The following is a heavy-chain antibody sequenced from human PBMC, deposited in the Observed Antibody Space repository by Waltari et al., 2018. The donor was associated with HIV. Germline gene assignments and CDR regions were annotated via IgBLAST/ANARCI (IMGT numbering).Heavy chain of an antibody. CDR3: ARDKVVPAATSYYYYGMDV. D-gene: IGHD2-2*01. Sequence: QVQLVESGGGVVQPGRSLRLSCAASGFTFSSYAMHWVRQAPGKGLEWVAVISYDGSNKYYADSVKGRFTISRDNSKNTLYLQMNSLRAEDTAVYYCARDKVVPAATSYYYYGMDVWGQGTTVTVSS. J-gene: IGHJ6*02. V-gene: IGHV3-30*04. CDR2: ISYDGSNK. CDR1: GFTFSSYA.